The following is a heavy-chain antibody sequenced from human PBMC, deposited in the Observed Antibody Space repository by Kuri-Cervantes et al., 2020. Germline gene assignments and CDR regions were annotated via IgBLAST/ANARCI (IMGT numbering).Heavy chain of an antibody. D-gene: IGHD1-26*01. CDR2: IYYSGST. V-gene: IGHV4-39*01. Sequence: ESLKISCTVSGGSISSSSYYWGWIRQPPGKGLEWIGSIYYSGSTDYNPSLKSRVTISVDTSKNQFSLKLSSVTAADTAVYYCARELLYFDLWGRGTLVTVSS. CDR1: GGSISSSSYY. CDR3: ARELLYFDL. J-gene: IGHJ2*01.